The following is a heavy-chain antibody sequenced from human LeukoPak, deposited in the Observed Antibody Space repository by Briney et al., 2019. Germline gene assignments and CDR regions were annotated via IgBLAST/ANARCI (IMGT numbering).Heavy chain of an antibody. J-gene: IGHJ4*02. Sequence: PSETLSLTCTVSGGSISSYYWSWIRQPAGKGLEWIGRIYTSGSTNYNPSLRSRVTMSVDTSKNQFSLKLSSVTAADTAVYYCARGRGYDPVVFYFDSWGQGNLVIVSS. D-gene: IGHD1-1*01. V-gene: IGHV4-4*07. CDR1: GGSISSYY. CDR3: ARGRGYDPVVFYFDS. CDR2: IYTSGST.